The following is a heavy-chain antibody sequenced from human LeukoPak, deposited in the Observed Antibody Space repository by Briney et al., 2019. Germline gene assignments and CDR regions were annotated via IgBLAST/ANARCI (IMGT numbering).Heavy chain of an antibody. Sequence: SETLSLTCTVSGGSISRSSYYWGWIRQPPGKGLEWTGSIYYSGSAYYNPSLKSRVTTSVDTSKNQFSLKLSSVTAADTAVYYCARQSGSRLSADAFDIWGQGTMVTVSS. J-gene: IGHJ3*02. D-gene: IGHD6-13*01. CDR3: ARQSGSRLSADAFDI. V-gene: IGHV4-39*01. CDR1: GGSISRSSYY. CDR2: IYYSGSA.